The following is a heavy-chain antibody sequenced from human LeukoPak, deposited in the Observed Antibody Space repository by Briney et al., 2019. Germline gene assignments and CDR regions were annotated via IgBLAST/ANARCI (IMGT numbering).Heavy chain of an antibody. D-gene: IGHD3-3*01. CDR1: GFTFSSYE. CDR3: ARGSTIFGVVTTFDY. CDR2: ISSSGSTI. V-gene: IGHV3-48*03. J-gene: IGHJ4*02. Sequence: PGGSLRLSCAASGFTFSSYEMNWVRQAPGKGLEWVSYISSSGSTIYYAASVKGRFTISRDNAKNSLYLQMNSLRAEDTAVYYCARGSTIFGVVTTFDYWGQGTLVTVSS.